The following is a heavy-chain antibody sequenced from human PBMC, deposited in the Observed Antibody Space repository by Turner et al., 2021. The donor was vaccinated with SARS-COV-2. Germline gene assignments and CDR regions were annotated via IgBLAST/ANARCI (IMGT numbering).Heavy chain of an antibody. CDR3: AGNYGDSEDDY. CDR2: IITNFGTA. CDR1: GGTFSSYA. Sequence: VQLVHSGAAVKTPVSSVKVSCKASGGTFSSYAISWVRQGPGQGLGWIGGIITNFGTANKAQKFQGRVTITADEYTSTAYMELSSLRSEDRAVYYCAGNYGDSEDDYWGQGTLVTVSS. J-gene: IGHJ4*02. D-gene: IGHD4-17*01. V-gene: IGHV1-69*01.